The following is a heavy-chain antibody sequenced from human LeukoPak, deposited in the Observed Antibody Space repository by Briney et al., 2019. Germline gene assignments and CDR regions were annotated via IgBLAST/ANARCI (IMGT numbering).Heavy chain of an antibody. V-gene: IGHV3-48*03. J-gene: IGHJ4*02. CDR2: ISSEGSKEGTVI. Sequence: AGSLRLPCAGSGFTYSDYEMGWVRQAPGTGPEWIAYISSEGSKEGTVIKYADSVKGRFTISRDDAKRSVYLQMNRLSAEDTAVYFCAGGPQYTGSYPYWGQGTLVTVSA. CDR3: AGGPQYTGSYPY. D-gene: IGHD2-8*02. CDR1: GFTYSDYE.